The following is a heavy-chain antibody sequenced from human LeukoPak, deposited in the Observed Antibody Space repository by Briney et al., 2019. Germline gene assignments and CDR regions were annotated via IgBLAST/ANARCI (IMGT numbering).Heavy chain of an antibody. V-gene: IGHV1-46*01. CDR2: INPNGGST. Sequence: GASVKVSCKASGYTFTSYYMHWVRQAPGQGLEWMGIINPNGGSTSYAQKFQGRVTMTTDTSTSTAYMELRSLRSDDTAVYYCARDQRQYSSSSWGGMFDYWGQGTLVTVSS. J-gene: IGHJ4*02. D-gene: IGHD6-6*01. CDR3: ARDQRQYSSSSWGGMFDY. CDR1: GYTFTSYY.